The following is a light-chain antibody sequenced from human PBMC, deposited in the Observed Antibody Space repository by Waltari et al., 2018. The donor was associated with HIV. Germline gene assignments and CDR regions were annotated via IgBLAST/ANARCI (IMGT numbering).Light chain of an antibody. CDR3: QQRSDYPIT. CDR2: TAS. V-gene: IGKV1-9*01. J-gene: IGKJ5*01. Sequence: DIQLTQSPLFLSASVGDRVTITCRASRGISNFLAWYQQNPGKAPKLLIHTASILQSGVPSRFSGSGSGTEFTLTISSLQPEDFATYYCQQRSDYPITFGQGTRLEIK. CDR1: RGISNF.